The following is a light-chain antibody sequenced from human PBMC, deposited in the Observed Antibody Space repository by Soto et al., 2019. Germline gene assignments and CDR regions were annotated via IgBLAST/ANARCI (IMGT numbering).Light chain of an antibody. Sequence: EIVMTQSPATLSVSPGEGATLSCRASQSVSNYLAWYQHKPGQAPRLLIYDASNRATGIPARFSGSGSGTDFTLTISSLEPEDFAVYYCQQRSSWPPITFGQGTRLENK. V-gene: IGKV3-11*01. J-gene: IGKJ5*01. CDR3: QQRSSWPPIT. CDR1: QSVSNY. CDR2: DAS.